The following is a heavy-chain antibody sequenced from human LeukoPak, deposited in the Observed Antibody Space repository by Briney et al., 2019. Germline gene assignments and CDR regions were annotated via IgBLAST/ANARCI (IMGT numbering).Heavy chain of an antibody. D-gene: IGHD3-10*01. Sequence: SETLSLTCTVSGGSISSYYWSWIRQPPGKGLEWIGYIYYSGSTNYNPSLKSRVTISVDTCKNQFSLKLSSVTAADTAVYYCARAYGSGSYYVFDYWGQGTLVTVSS. J-gene: IGHJ4*02. CDR2: IYYSGST. CDR1: GGSISSYY. CDR3: ARAYGSGSYYVFDY. V-gene: IGHV4-59*01.